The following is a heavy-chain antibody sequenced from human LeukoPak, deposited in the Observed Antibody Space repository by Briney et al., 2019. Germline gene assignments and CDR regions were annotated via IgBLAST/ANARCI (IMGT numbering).Heavy chain of an antibody. CDR1: GFAFSSYA. J-gene: IGHJ4*02. CDR3: AKDFYDSSGSRYDY. Sequence: VQLGGSLRLSCAASGFAFSSYAMSWVRQAPGVGLEWVSAIDGGGGRTWHADSVRGRFTISRDNSKNTLFMQMNSLRAEDTAVYYCAKDFYDSSGSRYDYWGQGTLVTVSS. V-gene: IGHV3-23*01. D-gene: IGHD3-22*01. CDR2: IDGGGGRT.